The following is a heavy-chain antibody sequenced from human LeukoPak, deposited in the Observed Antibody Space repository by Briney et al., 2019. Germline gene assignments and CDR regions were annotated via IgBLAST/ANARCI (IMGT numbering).Heavy chain of an antibody. CDR1: GVTFSSQA. CDR3: AKDLGPFDY. J-gene: IGHJ4*02. CDR2: ISGSGDKT. Sequence: GGSLRLSCPASGVTFSSQAMSWVRQAPGKGLEWVSGISGSGDKTYYVDSVKGRLTISRDNSKNTLYLQMISLRAEDTAVYYCAKDLGPFDYWGQGTLVTVSS. V-gene: IGHV3-23*01.